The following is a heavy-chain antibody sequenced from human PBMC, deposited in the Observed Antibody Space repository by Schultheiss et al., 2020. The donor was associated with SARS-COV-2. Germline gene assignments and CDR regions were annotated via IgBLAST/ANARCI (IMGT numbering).Heavy chain of an antibody. CDR2: IYHSGST. D-gene: IGHD4-23*01. Sequence: GSLRLSCTVSGGSVSSGSYYWSWIRQPPGKGLEWIGYIYHSGSTNYNPSLKSRVTISVDTSKNQFSLKLSSVTAADTAVYYCARNYGGNSFFQHWGQGTLVTVSS. J-gene: IGHJ1*01. CDR3: ARNYGGNSFFQH. V-gene: IGHV4-61*01. CDR1: GGSVSSGSYY.